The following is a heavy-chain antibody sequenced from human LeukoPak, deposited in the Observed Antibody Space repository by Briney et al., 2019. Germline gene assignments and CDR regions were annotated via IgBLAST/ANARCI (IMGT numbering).Heavy chain of an antibody. CDR2: INHSGST. J-gene: IGHJ4*02. V-gene: IGHV4-34*01. D-gene: IGHD3-10*01. CDR3: ARMVRVTYYYGSGSYSGFDY. CDR1: GGSFSGYY. Sequence: SETLSPTCAVYGGSFSGYYWSWIRQPPGKGLEWIGEINHSGSTNYNPSLKSRVTISVDTSKNQFSLKLSSVTAADTAVYYCARMVRVTYYYGSGSYSGFDYWGQGTLVTVSS.